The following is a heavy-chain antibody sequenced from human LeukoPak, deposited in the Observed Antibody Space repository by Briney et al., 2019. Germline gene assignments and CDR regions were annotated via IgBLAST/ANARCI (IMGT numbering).Heavy chain of an antibody. J-gene: IGHJ4*02. D-gene: IGHD6-19*01. CDR1: GGSISSYY. CDR3: ARGGHGYSSGWDNYFDY. CDR2: IYYSGST. Sequence: SETLTLTCTVSGGSISSYYWSWIRQPPGKGLEWIGYIYYSGSTNYNPSLKSRVTISVDTSKNQFSLKLSSVTAADTAVYYCARGGHGYSSGWDNYFDYWGQGTLVTVSS. V-gene: IGHV4-59*01.